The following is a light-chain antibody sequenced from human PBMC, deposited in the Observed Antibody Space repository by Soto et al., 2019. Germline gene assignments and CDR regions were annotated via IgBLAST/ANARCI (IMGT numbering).Light chain of an antibody. J-gene: IGLJ3*02. CDR2: DVN. CDR3: CSYTGTYTWV. V-gene: IGLV2-11*01. CDR1: SSDVGGYNY. Sequence: QSALTQPRSVSGSPGQSVTISCTGSSSDVGGYNYVSWYQQYPGKAPKFVIYDVNKRPSGVPDRFSGSKSVNTASLTISGLQAEDEADYYCCSYTGTYTWVFGGGTKLTVL.